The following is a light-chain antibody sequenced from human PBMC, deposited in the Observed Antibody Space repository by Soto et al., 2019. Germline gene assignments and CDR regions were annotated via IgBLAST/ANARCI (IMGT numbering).Light chain of an antibody. CDR2: ASS. CDR1: QGIRND. CDR3: LQHNSHPFT. J-gene: IGKJ4*01. V-gene: IGKV1-17*01. Sequence: DIQRTQSPSSLSASVGDRVTITCRARQGIRNDLTWYQQKLGKAPKRLITASSSLQSGVPSRFSGRGSGTEFTLTISGLQPEDLATYYCLQHNSHPFTFGGGTKVEIE.